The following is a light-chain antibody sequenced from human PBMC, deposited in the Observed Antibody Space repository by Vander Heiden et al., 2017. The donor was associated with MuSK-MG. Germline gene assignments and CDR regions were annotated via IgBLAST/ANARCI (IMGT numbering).Light chain of an antibody. CDR2: SAA. J-gene: IGKJ5*01. V-gene: IGKV1-39*01. CDR3: QQDYNTPSIT. CDR1: KSIISY. Sequence: DMQTTQSPPSPSASVVYRVTITCRASKSIISYLNWYQQKPGKAPKHLIYSAASFQSRVPSRFISGGSGANFTLLISSLQPEDFSAYYYQQDYNTPSITFGQGTQVEIK.